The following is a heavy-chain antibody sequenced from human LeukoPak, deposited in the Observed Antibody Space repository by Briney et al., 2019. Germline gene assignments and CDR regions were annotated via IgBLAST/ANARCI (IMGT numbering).Heavy chain of an antibody. D-gene: IGHD3-16*02. Sequence: ASVKVSCKASGYTFTSYAMHWVRQAPGQRLEWMGWINAGNGNTKYSQKFQGRVTITRDTSASTAYMELSSLRSEYTAVYYCARGPRRLGELSSSFFDYWGQGTLVTVSS. CDR3: ARGPRRLGELSSSFFDY. V-gene: IGHV1-3*01. CDR2: INAGNGNT. J-gene: IGHJ4*02. CDR1: GYTFTSYA.